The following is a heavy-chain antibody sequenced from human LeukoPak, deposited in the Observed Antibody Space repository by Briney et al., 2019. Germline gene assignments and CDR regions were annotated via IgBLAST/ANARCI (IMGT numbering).Heavy chain of an antibody. CDR1: XXXXXXXA. Sequence: SXXXXXXXAXSWVRQAPGXGLXXMGGIIPIFGTAXXAQKFQGRVTITADXXTSTAYMELSSLRSEDTAVYYCXXXXXXXXAXIDYWGQGTLVTVSS. J-gene: IGHJ4*02. V-gene: IGHV1-69*06. CDR2: IIPIFGTA. CDR3: XXXXXXXXAXIDY.